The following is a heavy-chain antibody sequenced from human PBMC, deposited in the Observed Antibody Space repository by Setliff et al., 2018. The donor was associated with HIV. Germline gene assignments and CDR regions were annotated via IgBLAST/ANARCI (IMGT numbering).Heavy chain of an antibody. CDR1: NYSINSGYY. V-gene: IGHV4-34*01. Sequence: PSETLSLTCAVSNYSINSGYYWSWISQPPGKGLEWIGEINHSGSTNYNPSLKSRVTISVDTSKNQFSLRLSSVTAADTAVYYCARAIFGYSYGYDFWGQGTLVTVSS. CDR2: INHSGST. D-gene: IGHD5-18*01. CDR3: ARAIFGYSYGYDF. J-gene: IGHJ4*02.